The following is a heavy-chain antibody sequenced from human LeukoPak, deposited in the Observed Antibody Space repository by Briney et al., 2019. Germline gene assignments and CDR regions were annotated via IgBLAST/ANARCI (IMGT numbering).Heavy chain of an antibody. D-gene: IGHD3-3*01. CDR1: GFTFSNYY. V-gene: IGHV3-69-1*01. CDR3: AKLQDDFWSGYGPYYFDY. J-gene: IGHJ4*02. Sequence: GGSLRLSCAASGFTFSNYYMSWVRQAPGKGLEWVSYYADSVKGRFTISRDNAKNSLYLQMNSLRAEDTAVYYCAKLQDDFWSGYGPYYFDYWGQGTLVTVSS.